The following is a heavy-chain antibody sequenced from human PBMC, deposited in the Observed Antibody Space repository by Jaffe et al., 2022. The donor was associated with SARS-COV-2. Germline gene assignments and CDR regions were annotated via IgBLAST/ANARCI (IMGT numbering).Heavy chain of an antibody. Sequence: QVQLVESGGGLVKPGGSLRLSCAASGFTFSDYYMSWIRQAPGKGLEWVSFISGSGTTIYYADSMKGRFTISRDNAKNALYLQMNSLRAEDTAVYYCARDYYDSSMGYWGQGTLVIVSS. V-gene: IGHV3-11*01. CDR2: ISGSGTTI. D-gene: IGHD3-22*01. J-gene: IGHJ4*02. CDR1: GFTFSDYY. CDR3: ARDYYDSSMGY.